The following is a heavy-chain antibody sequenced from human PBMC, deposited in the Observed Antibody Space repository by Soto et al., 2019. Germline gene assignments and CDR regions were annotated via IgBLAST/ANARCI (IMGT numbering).Heavy chain of an antibody. CDR3: ARDGDSSSPFDI. V-gene: IGHV1-2*02. J-gene: IGHJ3*02. CDR1: GYTFTGNY. D-gene: IGHD6-6*01. CDR2: INPNSGGT. Sequence: QVQLVQSGAEVKKPGASVKVSCKASGYTFTGNYMHWVRQAPGQGLEWMGWINPNSGGTNHAQKFQRRVTVTRNTSISTAYMELSRLRSNDTSVYYCARDGDSSSPFDIWGQGTMVTVSS.